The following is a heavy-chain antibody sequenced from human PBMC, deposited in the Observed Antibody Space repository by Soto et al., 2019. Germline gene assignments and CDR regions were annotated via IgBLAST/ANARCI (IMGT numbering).Heavy chain of an antibody. V-gene: IGHV1-18*01. CDR1: GYTFTSYG. CDR2: ISAYNGNT. CDR3: ARDDIVVVPAANYYYYYGMDV. D-gene: IGHD2-2*01. J-gene: IGHJ6*02. Sequence: QVQLVQSGAEVKKPGASVKVSCKASGYTFTSYGISWVRQAPGQGLEWMGWISAYNGNTNYAQKLQGRVTMTTDTSTGTAYMELRSLRSDDTAVYYCARDDIVVVPAANYYYYYGMDVWGQGTTVTVSS.